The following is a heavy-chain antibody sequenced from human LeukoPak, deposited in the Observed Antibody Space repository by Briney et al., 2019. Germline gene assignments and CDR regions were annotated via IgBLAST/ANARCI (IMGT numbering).Heavy chain of an antibody. V-gene: IGHV3-74*01. CDR3: ARADDGANSWVNY. CDR1: GFTFSSYW. CDR2: INSDGSGT. D-gene: IGHD4-23*01. Sequence: PGGSLRLSCAASGFTFSSYWMHWVRQAPGKGLVWISRINSDGSGTSYADSVKGRFTISRDNAKNTLYLQMNSLRDEDTAVYYCARADDGANSWVNYWGQGTLVTVSS. J-gene: IGHJ4*02.